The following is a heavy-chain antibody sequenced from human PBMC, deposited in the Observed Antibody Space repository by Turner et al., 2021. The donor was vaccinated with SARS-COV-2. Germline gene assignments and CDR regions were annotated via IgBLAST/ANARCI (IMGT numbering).Heavy chain of an antibody. CDR3: ARGDGYNEFDY. CDR2: ISYDGSNK. D-gene: IGHD5-12*01. Sequence: QVQLVEPGGGVVQPGRSLRLSCAASGFTFSSYAMHWVRQAPGKGLEWVAVISYDGSNKYYADSVKGRFTISRDNSKNTLYLQMNSLRAEDTAVYYCARGDGYNEFDYWGQGTLVTVSS. J-gene: IGHJ4*02. V-gene: IGHV3-30-3*01. CDR1: GFTFSSYA.